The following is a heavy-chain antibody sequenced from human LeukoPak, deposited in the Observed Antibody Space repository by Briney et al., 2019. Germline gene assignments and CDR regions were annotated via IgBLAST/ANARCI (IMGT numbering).Heavy chain of an antibody. V-gene: IGHV1-8*01. J-gene: IGHJ5*02. CDR3: ARGPRNDP. CDR2: VHPNSGST. D-gene: IGHD1-14*01. Sequence: GASVKVSCKTSGYPFTTYEINWVRQAAGQGLEWMGWVHPNSGSTAYAQKLQGRVTMTRDTSISTAYMELSGLRSDDTAVYFCARGPRNDPWGQGTLVTVSS. CDR1: GYPFTTYE.